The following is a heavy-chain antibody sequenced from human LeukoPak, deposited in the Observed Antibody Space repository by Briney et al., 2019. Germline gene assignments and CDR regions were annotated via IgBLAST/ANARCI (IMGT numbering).Heavy chain of an antibody. J-gene: IGHJ4*02. Sequence: GGSLRLSCAASGFTFTNNFMSWVRQVPGKGLEWVANIKQDGSEKTYADSVRGRFTIFRDNAKDSVYLQMNSLRAEDTALYYCVRGYSYGYRFDYWGQGTLVTVSS. V-gene: IGHV3-7*03. CDR1: GFTFTNNF. CDR3: VRGYSYGYRFDY. D-gene: IGHD5-18*01. CDR2: IKQDGSEK.